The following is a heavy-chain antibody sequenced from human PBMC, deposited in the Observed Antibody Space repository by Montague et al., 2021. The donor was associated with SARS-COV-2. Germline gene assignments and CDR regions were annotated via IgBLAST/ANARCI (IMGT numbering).Heavy chain of an antibody. CDR3: VRATLYMDV. Sequence: SLRLSCAASGFYFSYAMHWVRQAPGKGLEWVALISNDGSNKHYADSVKGRFTTSRDSARNSLYLQMNSLRVEDTAVYYCVRATLYMDVWGEGTTVAVSS. V-gene: IGHV3-30*04. CDR2: ISNDGSNK. J-gene: IGHJ6*03. CDR1: GFYFSYA.